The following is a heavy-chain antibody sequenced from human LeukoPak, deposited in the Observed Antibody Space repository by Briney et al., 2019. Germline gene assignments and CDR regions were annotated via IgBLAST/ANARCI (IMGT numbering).Heavy chain of an antibody. V-gene: IGHV3-48*03. CDR3: ARGGWNYVFNY. J-gene: IGHJ4*02. CDR2: IPSSGSTI. CDR1: GFTFNTYE. Sequence: HPGGSLRLSCAASGFTFNTYEMNWVRQAPGKGPERLAYIPSSGSTIYYADYVKGRFTISRDNAKNSLYLQMNSLRAEDTAVYYCARGGWNYVFNYWGQGTLVTVSS. D-gene: IGHD1-7*01.